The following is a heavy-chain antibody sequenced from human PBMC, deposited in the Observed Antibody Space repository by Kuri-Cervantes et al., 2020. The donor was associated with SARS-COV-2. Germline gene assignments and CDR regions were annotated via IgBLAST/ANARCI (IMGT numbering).Heavy chain of an antibody. Sequence: LRLSCTVSGGSISSGSYYWSWIRQPAGKGLEWIGRIYTSGSTNYNPSLKSRVTISVDTSKNQFSLKLSSVTAADTAVYYCARVITDVTTVYFDYWGQGTLVTVSS. CDR3: ARVITDVTTVYFDY. V-gene: IGHV4-61*02. CDR1: GGSISSGSYY. CDR2: IYTSGST. D-gene: IGHD4-11*01. J-gene: IGHJ4*02.